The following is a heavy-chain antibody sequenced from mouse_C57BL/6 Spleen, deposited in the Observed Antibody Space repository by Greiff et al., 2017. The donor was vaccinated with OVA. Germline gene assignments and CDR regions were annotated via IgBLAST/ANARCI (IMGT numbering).Heavy chain of an antibody. Sequence: EVKLVESGGGLVQPGGSLKLSCAASGIDFSRYWMSWVRRAPGKGLEWIGEINPDSSTINYAPSLKDKFIISRDNAKNTLYLQMSKVRSEDTALYYCAKGFDSSGYSFYAMDYWGQGTSVTVSS. CDR3: AKGFDSSGYSFYAMDY. CDR1: GIDFSRYW. J-gene: IGHJ4*01. V-gene: IGHV4-1*01. CDR2: INPDSSTI. D-gene: IGHD3-2*02.